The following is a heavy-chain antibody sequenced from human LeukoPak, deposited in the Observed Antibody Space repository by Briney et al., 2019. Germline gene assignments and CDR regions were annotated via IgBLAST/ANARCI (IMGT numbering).Heavy chain of an antibody. Sequence: PGGSLRLSCAASGFNTFGMHWVRQAPGKGLEWVAIIWYDGSIKFYGDSVKGRFTISRDNSKNTLYLQMNSLRAEDTAVYYCARASLYDSGSYGMDVWGQGTTVTVSS. D-gene: IGHD3-10*01. CDR3: ARASLYDSGSYGMDV. CDR2: IWYDGSIK. V-gene: IGHV3-33*01. J-gene: IGHJ6*02. CDR1: GFNTFG.